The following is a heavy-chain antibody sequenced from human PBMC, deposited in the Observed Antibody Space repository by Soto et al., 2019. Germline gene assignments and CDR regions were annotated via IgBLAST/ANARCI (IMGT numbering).Heavy chain of an antibody. J-gene: IGHJ4*02. CDR3: ARHGSN. V-gene: IGHV4-39*01. Sequence: KASETLSVTCTVSVVSISNSSYYWGWIRRPPGKGLEWIGTIYYSGITYYNPSLKSRVTISVDTSKNQFSLKLTSVTAADTAVYYCARHGSNWGQGTLVTVSS. CDR1: VVSISNSSYY. CDR2: IYYSGIT.